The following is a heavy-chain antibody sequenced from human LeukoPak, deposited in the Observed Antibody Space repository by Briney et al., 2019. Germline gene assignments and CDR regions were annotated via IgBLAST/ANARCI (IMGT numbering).Heavy chain of an antibody. CDR2: ISAYNGNT. D-gene: IGHD6-13*01. Sequence: AASVKVSCKASGYTFTSYGISGVRQAPGQGLEWMGWISAYNGNTNYAQKLQGRVTMTTDTSTSTAYMELRSLRSDDTAVYYCARDLIRYSSSWYWFDPWGQGTLVTVSS. J-gene: IGHJ5*02. CDR3: ARDLIRYSSSWYWFDP. V-gene: IGHV1-18*04. CDR1: GYTFTSYG.